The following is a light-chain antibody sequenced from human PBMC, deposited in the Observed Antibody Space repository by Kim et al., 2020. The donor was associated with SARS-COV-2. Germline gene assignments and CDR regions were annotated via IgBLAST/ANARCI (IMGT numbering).Light chain of an antibody. CDR2: YDS. CDR3: QVWDSSSDHPV. V-gene: IGLV3-21*04. CDR1: NIGSKS. J-gene: IGLJ3*02. Sequence: SYELTQPPSVSVAPEKTARITCGGNNIGSKSVHWYQQKPGQAPVLVIYYDSDRPSGIPERFSGSNSGNTATLTISRVEAGDGADYYCQVWDSSSDHPVFGGGTQLTVL.